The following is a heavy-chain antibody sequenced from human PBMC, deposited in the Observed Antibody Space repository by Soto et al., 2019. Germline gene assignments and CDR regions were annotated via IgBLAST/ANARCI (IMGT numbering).Heavy chain of an antibody. Sequence: EVQLVESGGGLVQPGGSLRLSCAASGFTFSSYSMNWVRQAPGKGLEWVSYISSSSSTIYYADSVKGRFAISRDNAKNSLYLQMNSLRAEDTAVYFCASRVHDGRNWLDPWGQGTLVTVSS. D-gene: IGHD1-1*01. J-gene: IGHJ5*02. CDR3: ASRVHDGRNWLDP. CDR2: ISSSSSTI. V-gene: IGHV3-48*01. CDR1: GFTFSSYS.